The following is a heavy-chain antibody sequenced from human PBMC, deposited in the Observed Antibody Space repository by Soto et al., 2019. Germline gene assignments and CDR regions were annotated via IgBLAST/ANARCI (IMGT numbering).Heavy chain of an antibody. CDR3: ARRGGSSSGYYYYAMDV. J-gene: IGHJ6*02. Sequence: PSETLSLTCSVSSDSMNSGGYYWSWIRQHPGKGLEWIGYIYSNGDTYYNPSLKSRVTISVDTSTNQFSLNLTSVTAADTAVYYCARRGGSSSGYYYYAMDVWGQGTTVTVSS. CDR1: SDSMNSGGYY. V-gene: IGHV4-31*03. CDR2: IYSNGDT. D-gene: IGHD6-6*01.